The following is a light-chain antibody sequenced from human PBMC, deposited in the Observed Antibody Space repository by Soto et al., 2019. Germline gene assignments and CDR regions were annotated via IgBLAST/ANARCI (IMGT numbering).Light chain of an antibody. J-gene: IGLJ3*02. CDR3: SSYTISSTWV. CDR1: SSDVGGYNY. Sequence: QSALTQPRSVSGSPGQSVTISCTGISSDVGGYNYVSWYQQHPGKAPKLIIYEVINRPSGVSNRFSGSKSGNTASLTISGLQAEDEADYYCSSYTISSTWVFGGGTKLTVL. V-gene: IGLV2-14*01. CDR2: EVI.